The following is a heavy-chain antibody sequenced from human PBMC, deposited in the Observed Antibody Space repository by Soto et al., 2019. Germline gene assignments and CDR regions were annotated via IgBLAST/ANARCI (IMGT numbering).Heavy chain of an antibody. D-gene: IGHD4-17*01. Sequence: GESLKISCQGSGYNFTNYWIGWVRQMPGKGLEWMGVIYPGDSATSYSPSFRGQVTISADKSISHAYLQWSSLKASDTAMYYCARQEEATVLFYYGMDVWGQGTKLTVSS. J-gene: IGHJ6*02. CDR1: GYNFTNYW. CDR3: ARQEEATVLFYYGMDV. CDR2: IYPGDSAT. V-gene: IGHV5-51*01.